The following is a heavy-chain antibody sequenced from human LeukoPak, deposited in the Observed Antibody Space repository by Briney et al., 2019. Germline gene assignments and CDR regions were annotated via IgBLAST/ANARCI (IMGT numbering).Heavy chain of an antibody. CDR3: TKTDFWSGYYDY. Sequence: PGGSLRLSCAASGFTFSGSAMHWVRQASGKGLEWVDRIRSKANTYATAYAASVKGRFTISRDDSKNTAYLQMNSLKTDDTAVYYCTKTDFWSGYYDYWGQGTLVTVSS. J-gene: IGHJ4*02. CDR1: GFTFSGSA. CDR2: IRSKANTYAT. V-gene: IGHV3-73*01. D-gene: IGHD3-3*01.